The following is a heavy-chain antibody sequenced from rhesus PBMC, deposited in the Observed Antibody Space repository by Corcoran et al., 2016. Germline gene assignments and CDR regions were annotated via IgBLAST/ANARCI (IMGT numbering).Heavy chain of an antibody. CDR3: ARSPSGNYYYFDL. CDR1: GGSLGTTY. J-gene: IGHJ1*01. Sequence: QVQLQESGPGLVKPSETLSLTCAVSGGSLGTTYWTWIRPAPCKGLEWIGYIYGSGSTYYNPSLKSRVTLSVDTSKNQFSLKLTSVTAADTAVYYCARSPSGNYYYFDLWGQGALLTVS. D-gene: IGHD4-35*01. CDR2: IYGSGST. V-gene: IGHV4S11*01.